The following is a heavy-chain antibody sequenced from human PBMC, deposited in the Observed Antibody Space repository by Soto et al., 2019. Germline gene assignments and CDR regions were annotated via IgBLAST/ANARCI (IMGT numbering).Heavy chain of an antibody. CDR3: ARESTAAAGTIDI. Sequence: QVQLVQSGAEVKKPGASVKVSCKASGYTFTSYHMHWVRQAPGQGLEWMGIINPSGGSTSYAQKFQGRVTMTRDTSTSTVYMELSSLRSEDTAVYYCARESTAAAGTIDIWGQGTMVTVSS. V-gene: IGHV1-46*01. CDR1: GYTFTSYH. J-gene: IGHJ3*02. CDR2: INPSGGST. D-gene: IGHD6-13*01.